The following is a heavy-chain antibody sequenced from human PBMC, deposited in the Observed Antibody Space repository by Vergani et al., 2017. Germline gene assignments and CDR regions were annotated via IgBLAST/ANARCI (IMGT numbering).Heavy chain of an antibody. J-gene: IGHJ6*02. CDR3: AKSQTYCGGDCLNYYGLDV. CDR1: GFTFDDYG. Sequence: EVQLVESGGGVVRPGGSLRLSCAASGFTFDDYGMSWVRQAPGKGLEWVSGINWNGGSTGYADSVKGRFTISRDNAKNTLYLQMNSLRVEDTAVYYCAKSQTYCGGDCLNYYGLDVWGQGTTVTVSS. CDR2: INWNGGST. D-gene: IGHD2-21*02. V-gene: IGHV3-20*04.